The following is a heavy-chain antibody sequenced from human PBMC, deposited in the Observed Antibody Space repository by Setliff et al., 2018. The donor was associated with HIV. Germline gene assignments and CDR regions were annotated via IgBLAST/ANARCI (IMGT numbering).Heavy chain of an antibody. V-gene: IGHV4-4*07. D-gene: IGHD6-19*01. CDR1: GGSITSSY. CDR2: IYTSGST. Sequence: SETLSLTCTVSGGSITSSYWSWIRQPAGKGLEWIGRIYTSGSTNYNPSLKSRVTMSIDTSKKQFSLKLASVTAADTAVYYCASTGYSSGWSFDYWGQGTPVTVSS. CDR3: ASTGYSSGWSFDY. J-gene: IGHJ4*02.